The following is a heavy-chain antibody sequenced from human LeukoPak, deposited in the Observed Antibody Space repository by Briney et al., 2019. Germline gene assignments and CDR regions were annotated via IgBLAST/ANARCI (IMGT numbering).Heavy chain of an antibody. D-gene: IGHD6-13*01. V-gene: IGHV3-30-3*01. CDR3: ARGSGIAAAGDY. CDR1: GFTFSSYA. Sequence: GSLRLSCAASGFTFSSYAMHWVRQAPGKGLEWVAVISYDGSNKYYADSVKGRFTISRDNSKNTLYLQMNSLRAEDTAVYYCARGSGIAAAGDYWGQGTLVTVSS. J-gene: IGHJ4*02. CDR2: ISYDGSNK.